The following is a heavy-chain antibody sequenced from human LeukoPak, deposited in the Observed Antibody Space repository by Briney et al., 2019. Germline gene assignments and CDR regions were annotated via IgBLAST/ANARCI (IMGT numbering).Heavy chain of an antibody. CDR3: ARDTVVVPGALFDY. J-gene: IGHJ4*02. V-gene: IGHV3-7*01. CDR2: IKQDGSEK. CDR1: GFTFSSYW. Sequence: GGSLRLSCVASGFTFSSYWMSWVRQAPGKGLEWVANIKQDGSEKYYVDSVKGRFTISRDNTKNSLYLQMDSLRAEDTAVYYCARDTVVVPGALFDYWGQGTLVTVSS. D-gene: IGHD2-2*01.